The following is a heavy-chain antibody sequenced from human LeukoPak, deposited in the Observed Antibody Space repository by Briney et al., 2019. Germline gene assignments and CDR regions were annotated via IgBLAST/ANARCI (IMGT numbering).Heavy chain of an antibody. CDR1: GFTFSSYG. D-gene: IGHD6-19*01. Sequence: GRSLRLSCAASGFTFSSYGMHWVRQAPGKGLELVAVIWYDGDNKYYADSVKGRFTISRDNSKNTLFLQMNSLRAEDTAVYFCAKVPISYSSGLFDYWGQGTLVAVSS. V-gene: IGHV3-33*06. CDR2: IWYDGDNK. J-gene: IGHJ4*02. CDR3: AKVPISYSSGLFDY.